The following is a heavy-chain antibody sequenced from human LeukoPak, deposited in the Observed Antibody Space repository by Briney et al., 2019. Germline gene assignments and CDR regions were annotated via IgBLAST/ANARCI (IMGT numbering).Heavy chain of an antibody. J-gene: IGHJ1*01. CDR3: ARAPVTSPEYFQH. D-gene: IGHD4-17*01. Sequence: SETLSLTCTVSGGSISSYYWSWIRQPPGKGLEWIGYIYYSGSTNYNPSLKSRVTISVDTSKNQFSLKLSSVTAADTAVYYCARAPVTSPEYFQHWGQGTLVTVSS. CDR1: GGSISSYY. V-gene: IGHV4-59*01. CDR2: IYYSGST.